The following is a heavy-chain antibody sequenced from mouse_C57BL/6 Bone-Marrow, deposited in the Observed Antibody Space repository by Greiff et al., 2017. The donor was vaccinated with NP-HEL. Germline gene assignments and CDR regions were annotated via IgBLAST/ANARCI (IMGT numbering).Heavy chain of an antibody. J-gene: IGHJ3*01. CDR1: GYTFTSYW. V-gene: IGHV1-59*01. CDR3: AREGYYAWFAY. Sequence: QVQLQQPGAELVRPGTSVTLSCKASGYTFTSYWMHWVKQRPGQGLEWIGVIDPSDSYTNYNQKFKGKATLTVDTSSSTAYMQLSSLTSEDSAVYYCAREGYYAWFAYWGQGTLVTVSA. CDR2: IDPSDSYT. D-gene: IGHD1-1*02.